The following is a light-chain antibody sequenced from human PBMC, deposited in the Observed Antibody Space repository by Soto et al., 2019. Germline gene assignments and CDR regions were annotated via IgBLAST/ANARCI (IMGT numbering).Light chain of an antibody. Sequence: QSVLTQPPSSSASPGETARLTCTLPSDINVAYYKIYWYQQKSGSPPRYLLFHYSDSHSGQGSGVPSRFSGSKDASANTALLLISGLQSEDEADYYCVILPSNAVVFGGGTKLTVL. V-gene: IGLV5-37*01. CDR3: VILPSNAVV. CDR2: HYSDSHS. CDR1: SDINVAYYK. J-gene: IGLJ2*01.